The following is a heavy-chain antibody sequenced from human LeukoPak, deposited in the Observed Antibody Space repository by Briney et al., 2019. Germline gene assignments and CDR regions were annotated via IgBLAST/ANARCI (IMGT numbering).Heavy chain of an antibody. Sequence: GSLRLSCAVSGFTFSSYAMNWVRQAPGKGLEWVSGISGSGGNTYYADSVKGRFTISRDNPKNTLYLQMNSLRAEDTAVYYCAKDLYGYYTMDVWGQGTTVTVSS. V-gene: IGHV3-23*01. D-gene: IGHD4-17*01. CDR2: ISGSGGNT. J-gene: IGHJ6*02. CDR1: GFTFSSYA. CDR3: AKDLYGYYTMDV.